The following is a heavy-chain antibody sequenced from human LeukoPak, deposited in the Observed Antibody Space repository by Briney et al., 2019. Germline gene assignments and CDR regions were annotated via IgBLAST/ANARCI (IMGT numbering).Heavy chain of an antibody. CDR3: ARDSQNNDFWSGYYTNPYFDY. J-gene: IGHJ4*02. V-gene: IGHV3-21*01. CDR1: GFTFSSYE. Sequence: GGSLRLSCAASGFTFSSYEMNWVRQAPGKGLEWVSSISSSSSYIYYADSVKGRFTISRDNAKNSLYLQMNSLRAEDTAVYYCARDSQNNDFWSGYYTNPYFDYWGQGTLVTVSS. D-gene: IGHD3-3*01. CDR2: ISSSSSYI.